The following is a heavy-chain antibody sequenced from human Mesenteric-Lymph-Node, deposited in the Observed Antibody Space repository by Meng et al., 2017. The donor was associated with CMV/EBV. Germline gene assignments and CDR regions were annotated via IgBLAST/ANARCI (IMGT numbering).Heavy chain of an antibody. D-gene: IGHD6-19*01. Sequence: GESLKISCATSGFTFSSYATTWVRQAPGKGLEWVSTVTGRGHRTYYAESLRGRFTISRDNAENTMYLQMNSLREEDTALYYCAKDIRASSGWTRPYYYGLDVWGQGTTVTVSS. CDR3: AKDIRASSGWTRPYYYGLDV. V-gene: IGHV3-23*01. CDR1: GFTFSSYA. J-gene: IGHJ6*02. CDR2: VTGRGHRT.